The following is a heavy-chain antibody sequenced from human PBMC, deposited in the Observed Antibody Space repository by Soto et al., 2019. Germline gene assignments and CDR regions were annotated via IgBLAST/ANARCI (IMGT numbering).Heavy chain of an antibody. Sequence: QVQLQESGPGLVKPSQTLSLTCTVSGGPLTSGGSYWSWIRQHPGNGLEWIGSIYYSGTTSYNPSSKSRVTISVDTSKNQFSLKLSSVTAADTAVYYCARGHPRYDFWSDSSSEFDFWGQGTLVTVSS. V-gene: IGHV4-31*03. CDR2: IYYSGTT. CDR3: ARGHPRYDFWSDSSSEFDF. J-gene: IGHJ4*02. CDR1: GGPLTSGGSY. D-gene: IGHD3-3*01.